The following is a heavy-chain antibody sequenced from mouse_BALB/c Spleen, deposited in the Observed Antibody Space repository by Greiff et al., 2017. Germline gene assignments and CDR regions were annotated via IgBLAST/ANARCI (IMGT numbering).Heavy chain of an antibody. CDR1: GFTFSSYG. D-gene: IGHD1-1*01. CDR2: INSNGGST. J-gene: IGHJ3*01. CDR3: ARGLRGEAWFAY. V-gene: IGHV5-6-3*01. Sequence: EVKLMESGGGLVQPGGSLKLSCAASGFTFSSYGMSWVRQTPDKRLELVATINSNGGSTYYPDSVKGRFTISRDNAKNTLYLQMSSLKSEDTAMYYCARGLRGEAWFAYWGQGTLVTVSA.